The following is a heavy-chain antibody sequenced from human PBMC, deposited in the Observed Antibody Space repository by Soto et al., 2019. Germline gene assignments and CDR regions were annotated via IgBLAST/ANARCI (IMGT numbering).Heavy chain of an antibody. V-gene: IGHV4-59*01. Sequence: SETLSLTCTVSGGSISSYYWSWIRQPPGKGLEWIGYIYYSGSTNYNPSLKSRVTISVDTSKNQFSLKLSSVTAADTAVYYCSGGATPYYYGMDVWGQGTTVTVSS. CDR3: SGGATPYYYGMDV. J-gene: IGHJ6*02. CDR1: GGSISSYY. D-gene: IGHD1-26*01. CDR2: IYYSGST.